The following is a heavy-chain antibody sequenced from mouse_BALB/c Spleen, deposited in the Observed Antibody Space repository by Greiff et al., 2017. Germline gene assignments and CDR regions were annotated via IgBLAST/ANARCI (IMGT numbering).Heavy chain of an antibody. J-gene: IGHJ2*01. D-gene: IGHD2-3*01. CDR2: IYPGDGDT. CDR3: ARRDDGYYYFDY. Sequence: QVQLQQSGAELARPGASVKLSCKASGYTFTSYWMQWVKQRPGQGLEWIGAIYPGDGDTRYTQKFKGKATLTADKSSSTAYMQLSSLASEDSAVYYCARRDDGYYYFDYWGQGTTLTVSS. CDR1: GYTFTSYW. V-gene: IGHV1-87*01.